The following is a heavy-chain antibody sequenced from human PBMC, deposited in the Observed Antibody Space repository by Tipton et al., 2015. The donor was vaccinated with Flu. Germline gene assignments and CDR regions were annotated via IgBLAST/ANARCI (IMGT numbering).Heavy chain of an antibody. V-gene: IGHV4-34*01. CDR3: ATLYSSSLGFDF. J-gene: IGHJ4*02. D-gene: IGHD6-6*01. CDR2: INHSGST. Sequence: TLSLTCAIYGGSFSGYYWSWIRQPPGKGLEWIGEINHSGSTNYNPSLKSRVTISVDTSKNQFSLKLSSVTAADTAVYYCATLYSSSLGFDFWGQGTLVTVSS. CDR1: GGSFSGYY.